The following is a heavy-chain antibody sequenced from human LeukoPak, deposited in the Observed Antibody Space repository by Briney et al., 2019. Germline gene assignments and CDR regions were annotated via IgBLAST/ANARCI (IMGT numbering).Heavy chain of an antibody. CDR2: IYYSGST. CDR1: GGSISSGDYY. Sequence: SETLSLTCTVSGGSISSGDYYWSWIRQPPGKGLEWIGYIYYSGSTYDNPSLKSRVTISVDTSKNQFSLKLSSVTAADTAVYYCARSEWELRDFDYWGQGTLVTVSS. D-gene: IGHD1-26*01. V-gene: IGHV4-30-4*01. CDR3: ARSEWELRDFDY. J-gene: IGHJ4*02.